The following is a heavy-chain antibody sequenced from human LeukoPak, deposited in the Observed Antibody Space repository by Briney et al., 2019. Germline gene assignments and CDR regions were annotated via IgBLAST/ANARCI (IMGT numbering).Heavy chain of an antibody. J-gene: IGHJ5*02. Sequence: SETLSLTCTVSGGSVSSGSYYWSWIRQPPGKGLEWTGYIYYSGSTNYNPSLKSRVTISVDTSKNQFSLKLSSVTAADTAVYYCARAMYYYDSSGYYYPLWFDPWGQGTLVTVSS. CDR2: IYYSGST. V-gene: IGHV4-61*01. D-gene: IGHD3-22*01. CDR1: GGSVSSGSYY. CDR3: ARAMYYYDSSGYYYPLWFDP.